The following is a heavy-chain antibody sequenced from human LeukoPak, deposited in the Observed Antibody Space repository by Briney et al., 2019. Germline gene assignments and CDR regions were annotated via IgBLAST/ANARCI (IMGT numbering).Heavy chain of an antibody. CDR3: ARENDAVRAPSNFPFQY. Sequence: GESLKISCKASGYSFISFWIGWVRQTPGKGLEWVGVTHPGDSETTYSPSFEGQVTISVDKSITTVYLHLSNLKASDTATYYCARENDAVRAPSNFPFQYWGPGTLVTVSS. D-gene: IGHD3-10*01. CDR1: GYSFISFW. CDR2: THPGDSET. J-gene: IGHJ4*02. V-gene: IGHV5-51*01.